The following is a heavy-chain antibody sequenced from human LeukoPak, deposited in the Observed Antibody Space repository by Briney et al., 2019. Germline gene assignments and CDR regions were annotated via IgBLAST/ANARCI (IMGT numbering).Heavy chain of an antibody. D-gene: IGHD6-13*01. J-gene: IGHJ4*02. Sequence: GGSLRLSRAASGFTFSSYAMHWVRQAPGKGLEWVAVISYDGSVRYYADSVKGQFTISRDNSKNTLYLQMNGLRPEDTAVYYCARGWGIIGAPGTPFDYWGQGTLVTVSS. CDR3: ARGWGIIGAPGTPFDY. V-gene: IGHV3-30-3*01. CDR1: GFTFSSYA. CDR2: ISYDGSVR.